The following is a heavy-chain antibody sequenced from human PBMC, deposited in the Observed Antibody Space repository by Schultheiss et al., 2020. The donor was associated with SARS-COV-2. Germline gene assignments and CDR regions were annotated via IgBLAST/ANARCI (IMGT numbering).Heavy chain of an antibody. V-gene: IGHV1-46*01. J-gene: IGHJ6*03. CDR2: INPSGGST. CDR1: GYTFTGYY. CDR3: ARDRIRGYYYMDV. Sequence: ASVKVSCKASGYTFTGYYMHWVRQAPGQGLEWMGIINPSGGSTSYAQKFQGRVTMTRDTSTSTVYMELSRLRSEDTAVYYCARDRIRGYYYMDVWGKGTTVTVSS. D-gene: IGHD1-14*01.